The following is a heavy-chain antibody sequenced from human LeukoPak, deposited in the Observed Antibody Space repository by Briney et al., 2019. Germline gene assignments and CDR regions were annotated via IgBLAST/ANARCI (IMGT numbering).Heavy chain of an antibody. V-gene: IGHV4-38-2*01. CDR2: IYNSGST. CDR1: GYSISSGYY. Sequence: SETLSLTCDVSGYSISSGYYWAWIRQSPGKGLEWIASIYNSGSTFYNPSFKSRVALSVDTSKNQFSLKLMSVTAADTAVYYCARPNTWITEGFDSWGQGILVTVSS. CDR3: ARPNTWITEGFDS. D-gene: IGHD3-16*01. J-gene: IGHJ5*01.